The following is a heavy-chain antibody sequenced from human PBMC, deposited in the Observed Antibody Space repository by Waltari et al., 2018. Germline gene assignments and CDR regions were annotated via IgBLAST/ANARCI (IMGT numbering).Heavy chain of an antibody. Sequence: QVQLQESGPGLVKPSETLSLTCAVSGYSISSGYYGGWIRQPPGKGLEWIGSSYHSGSTFYTPSRKSRGTRSVDTSKNQFSLKLSSVTAADTAVYYCARVVGYYYYMDVWGKGTTVTVSS. D-gene: IGHD3-22*01. CDR3: ARVVGYYYYMDV. CDR2: SYHSGST. V-gene: IGHV4-38-2*01. J-gene: IGHJ6*03. CDR1: GYSISSGYY.